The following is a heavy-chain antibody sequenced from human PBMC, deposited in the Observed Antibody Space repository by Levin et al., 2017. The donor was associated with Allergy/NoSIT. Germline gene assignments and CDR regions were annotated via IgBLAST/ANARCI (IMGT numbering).Heavy chain of an antibody. CDR1: GFSLSTTGMC. CDR2: IDWDDDK. V-gene: IGHV2-70*11. D-gene: IGHD3-22*01. Sequence: SGPTLVKPTQTLTLTCTFSGFSLSTTGMCVSWIRQPPGKALEWLARIDWDDDKYYSTSLKTRLTISKDTSKNQVILTTTNMDPVDTASYYCARIRITYDSSGYYGMDVWGQGTTVTVSS. J-gene: IGHJ6*02. CDR3: ARIRITYDSSGYYGMDV.